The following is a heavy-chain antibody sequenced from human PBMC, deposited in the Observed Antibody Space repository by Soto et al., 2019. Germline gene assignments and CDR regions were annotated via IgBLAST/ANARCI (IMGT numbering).Heavy chain of an antibody. CDR1: GYTFIGYY. D-gene: IGHD3-10*01. CDR2: INPNSGGT. Sequence: ASVKVSCKASGYTFIGYYIHWVRQAPGQGLEWMGWINPNSGGTNYAQRFQGWATMTRDRSISTAYMELSRLKSDDTAVYYCARVGGGLASLGYYGMDVWGQGTTVTVSS. J-gene: IGHJ6*02. CDR3: ARVGGGLASLGYYGMDV. V-gene: IGHV1-2*04.